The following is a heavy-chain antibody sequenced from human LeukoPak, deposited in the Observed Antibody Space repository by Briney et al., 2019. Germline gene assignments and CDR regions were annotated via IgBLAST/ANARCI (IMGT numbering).Heavy chain of an antibody. V-gene: IGHV3-23*01. D-gene: IGHD3-22*01. J-gene: IGHJ4*02. CDR1: GFTFSSYA. CDR3: AKGRTYYYDSSGYYYSCFDY. CDR2: ISGSGGST. Sequence: GGSLRLSCAASGFTFSSYAMSWVRQAPGKGLEWVSAISGSGGSTYYADSVKGRFTISRDNSKNTLYLQMNSLRAEDTAVYYCAKGRTYYYDSSGYYYSCFDYWGQGTLVTVSS.